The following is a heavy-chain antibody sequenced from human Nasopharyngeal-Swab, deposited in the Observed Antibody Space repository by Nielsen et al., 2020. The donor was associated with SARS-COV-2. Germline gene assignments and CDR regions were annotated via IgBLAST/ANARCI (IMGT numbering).Heavy chain of an antibody. CDR3: ARQHRSQYYDILTGYYEDYYFDY. CDR1: GGSISSSSYY. CDR2: IYYSGST. V-gene: IGHV4-39*01. Sequence: SETLSLTCTVSGGSISSSSYYWGWIRQPPGKGLEWIGSIYYSGSTYYNPSLKSRVTISVDTSKNQFSLKPSSVTAADTAVYYCARQHRSQYYDILTGYYEDYYFDYWGQGTLVTVSS. D-gene: IGHD3-9*01. J-gene: IGHJ4*02.